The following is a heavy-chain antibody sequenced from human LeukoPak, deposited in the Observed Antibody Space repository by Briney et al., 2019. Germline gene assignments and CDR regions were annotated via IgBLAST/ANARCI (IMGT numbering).Heavy chain of an antibody. CDR1: GLTFNNYA. D-gene: IGHD3-22*01. V-gene: IGHV3-23*01. CDR3: ATGYSDSLRSPLDS. J-gene: IGHJ5*01. CDR2: ISGRGGNT. Sequence: GGSLRLSCAASGLTFNNYALTWIRQAPGKGLEWVSSISGRGGNTYYADSVKGRFTISRDDSKNTLFLQMNSLRAQDTAVYYCATGYSDSLRSPLDSWGQGTLVTVSS.